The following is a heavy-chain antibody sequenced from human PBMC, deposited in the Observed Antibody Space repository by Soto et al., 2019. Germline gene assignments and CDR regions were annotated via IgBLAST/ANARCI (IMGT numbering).Heavy chain of an antibody. J-gene: IGHJ6*02. D-gene: IGHD3-3*01. CDR2: IYPGDSDT. CDR1: GYSFTSYW. V-gene: IGHV5-51*01. CDR3: ARQSYDSGGGGMDV. Sequence: GESLKISWKGSGYSFTSYWIGWVRQMPGKGLELMGIIYPGDSDTRYSPSCQGQCTISAHKSISTAYLQWSSLKASDTAMYYCARQSYDSGGGGMDVWGQGTTVTVSS.